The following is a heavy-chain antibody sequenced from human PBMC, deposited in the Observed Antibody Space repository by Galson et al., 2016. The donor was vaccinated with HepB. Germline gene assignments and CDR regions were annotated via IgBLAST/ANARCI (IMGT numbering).Heavy chain of an antibody. CDR3: ARDNGDYGDALDI. J-gene: IGHJ3*02. Sequence: TLSLTCAVYGGSFSGYYWSWIRQPPGMGLEWIGYIYYSGSTFYNPTLKSRINISLDTSKNQFSLKLTSVTAADTAVYYCARDNGDYGDALDIWGQGRVVTVSS. D-gene: IGHD4-17*01. CDR1: GGSFSGYY. CDR2: IYYSGST. V-gene: IGHV4-34*09.